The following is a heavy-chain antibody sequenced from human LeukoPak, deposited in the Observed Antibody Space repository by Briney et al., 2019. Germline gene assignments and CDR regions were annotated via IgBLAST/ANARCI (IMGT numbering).Heavy chain of an antibody. CDR1: GFSFDDYA. Sequence: GGSLRLSCAASGFSFDDYAMHWVRQAPGQGLEWVSGICWNSGSIGYADSVKGRFTISRDNATNALYLQMNSLRAEDTGLCYCAKGCLYVSVGSCVDYWGQGTLVTVSS. CDR2: ICWNSGSI. CDR3: AKGCLYVSVGSCVDY. V-gene: IGHV3-9*01. D-gene: IGHD2-15*01. J-gene: IGHJ4*02.